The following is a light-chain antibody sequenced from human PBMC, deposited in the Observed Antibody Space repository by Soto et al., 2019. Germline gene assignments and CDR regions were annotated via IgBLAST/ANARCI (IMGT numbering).Light chain of an antibody. CDR2: DAS. J-gene: IGKJ2*01. Sequence: DIQMTQSPSTLSASVGDRVTITCRASQSISTWLAWYQQKPGKAPRLLIYDASSLESGVPSWFSGSGSGTEFTLTISSLQTDDFATYYCQQYNSPPFTFGQGTKLDIK. CDR1: QSISTW. V-gene: IGKV1-5*01. CDR3: QQYNSPPFT.